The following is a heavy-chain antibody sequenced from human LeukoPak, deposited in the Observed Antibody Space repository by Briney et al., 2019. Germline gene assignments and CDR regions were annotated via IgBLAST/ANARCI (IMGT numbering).Heavy chain of an antibody. V-gene: IGHV2-5*01. CDR3: AHSTGFEFDY. Sequence: SGPTLVNPTQPLTLTCTFSGFSLSTSGVGVGWIRQPPGKALEWLALIYWNNNKRYSPSLKSRLTITKDTSKNQVVLRMTSMDPVDTGTYYCAHSTGFEFDYWGQGILVTVSS. J-gene: IGHJ4*02. D-gene: IGHD1-14*01. CDR2: IYWNNNK. CDR1: GFSLSTSGVG.